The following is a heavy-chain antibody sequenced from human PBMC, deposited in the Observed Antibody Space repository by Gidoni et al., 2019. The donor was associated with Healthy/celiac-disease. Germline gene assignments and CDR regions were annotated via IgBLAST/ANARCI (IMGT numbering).Heavy chain of an antibody. D-gene: IGHD3-9*01. Sequence: EVQLVESGGGLVQPGGSLRLSCAASGFTFSSSRMNWVRQAPGKGLEWVSYISSSSSTIYYADSVKGRFTISRDNAKNSLYLQMNSLRAEDTAVYYCARDSPLRYFDWLYIGLDYWDQGTLVTVSS. J-gene: IGHJ4*02. CDR2: ISSSSSTI. CDR3: ARDSPLRYFDWLYIGLDY. V-gene: IGHV3-48*01. CDR1: GFTFSSSR.